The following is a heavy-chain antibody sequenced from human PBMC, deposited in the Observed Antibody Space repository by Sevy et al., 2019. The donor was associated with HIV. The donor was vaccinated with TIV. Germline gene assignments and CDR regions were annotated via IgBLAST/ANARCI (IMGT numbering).Heavy chain of an antibody. Sequence: GGSLRLSCAASGFTFSNAWMSWVRQAPGKGLEWVGRIKSKTVGGTTDYAAPVKGRFTISRDDSKNTLYLQMNSLKTEDTAVYYCTTGHGRGGIDYWGQGTLVTVSS. V-gene: IGHV3-15*01. D-gene: IGHD3-16*01. CDR1: GFTFSNAW. CDR3: TTGHGRGGIDY. CDR2: IKSKTVGGTT. J-gene: IGHJ4*02.